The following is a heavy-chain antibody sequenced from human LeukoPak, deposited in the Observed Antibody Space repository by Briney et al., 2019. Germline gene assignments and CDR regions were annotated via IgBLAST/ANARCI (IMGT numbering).Heavy chain of an antibody. D-gene: IGHD3-22*01. CDR1: GYSFTSYW. V-gene: IGHV5-51*01. CDR3: ARHTLPYYYDSSGYCDY. J-gene: IGHJ4*02. Sequence: GESLKISCKGSGYSFTSYWIGWVRQMPGKGLEWIGIIYPGDSDTRYSPSFQGQFTISADKSISTAYLQWSSLKASDTAMYYCARHTLPYYYDSSGYCDYWGQGTLVTVSS. CDR2: IYPGDSDT.